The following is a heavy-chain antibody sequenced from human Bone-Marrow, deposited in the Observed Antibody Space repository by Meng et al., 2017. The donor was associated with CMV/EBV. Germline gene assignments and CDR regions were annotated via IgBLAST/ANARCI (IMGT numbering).Heavy chain of an antibody. CDR3: ARADGSGSYIDS. J-gene: IGHJ4*01. Sequence: GGSLRLSCAASGFTFSSYSMNWVRQAPGKGLEWVSSISSSSSYIYYADSVKGRFTISRDNAKNTLYLQMNSLRAEYTAVYYCARADGSGSYIDSWGQRTHVTGSS. V-gene: IGHV3-21*01. CDR1: GFTFSSYS. CDR2: ISSSSSYI. D-gene: IGHD3-10*01.